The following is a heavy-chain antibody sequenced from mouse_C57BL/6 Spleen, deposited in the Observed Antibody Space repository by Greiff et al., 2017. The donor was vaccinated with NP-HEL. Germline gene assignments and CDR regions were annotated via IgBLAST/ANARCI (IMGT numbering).Heavy chain of an antibody. CDR2: FYPGSGSI. CDR1: GYTFTEYT. Sequence: VQLQQSGAELVKPGASVKLSCKASGYTFTEYTIHWVKQRPGQGLEWIGWFYPGSGSIKYNEKFKGKATLTAAKSSSTVYMELSRLTSEASAVYFCARHEGYSNYGWFAYWGQGTLVTVSA. V-gene: IGHV1-62-2*01. D-gene: IGHD2-5*01. J-gene: IGHJ3*01. CDR3: ARHEGYSNYGWFAY.